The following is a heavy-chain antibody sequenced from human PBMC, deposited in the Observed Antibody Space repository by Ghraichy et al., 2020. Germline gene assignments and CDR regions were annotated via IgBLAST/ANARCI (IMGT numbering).Heavy chain of an antibody. D-gene: IGHD3-22*01. CDR3: ATDLDYYDSSDMEWYFDL. J-gene: IGHJ2*01. V-gene: IGHV1-24*01. CDR1: GYTLTELS. Sequence: ASVKVSCKVSGYTLTELSMHWVRQAPGKGLEWMGGFDPEDGETIYAQKFQGRVTMTEDTSTDTAYMELSSLRSEDTAVYYCATDLDYYDSSDMEWYFDLWGRGTLVTVSS. CDR2: FDPEDGET.